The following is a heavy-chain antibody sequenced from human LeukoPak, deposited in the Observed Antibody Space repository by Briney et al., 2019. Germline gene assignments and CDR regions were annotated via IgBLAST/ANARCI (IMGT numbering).Heavy chain of an antibody. D-gene: IGHD1-26*01. J-gene: IGHJ4*02. V-gene: IGHV4-34*01. Sequence: PSETLSLTCDVSGGSFSDSYWTWIRQSPGRGLEWIGEINHSGVSNYNPSLTGRVTILVDTSKNQFSLRLNSVTAADTAVYYCARGQHSGRRLLEHWSQGTLVTVSS. CDR2: INHSGVS. CDR1: GGSFSDSY. CDR3: ARGQHSGRRLLEH.